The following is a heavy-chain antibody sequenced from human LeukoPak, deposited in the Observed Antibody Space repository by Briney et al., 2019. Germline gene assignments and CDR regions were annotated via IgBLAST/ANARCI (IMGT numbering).Heavy chain of an antibody. CDR1: GFTFSNAW. Sequence: GGSLRLSCAASGFTFSNAWMSWVRQAPGKGLEWVGRIKSKTDGGTTDYAAPVKGRFTISRDDSKNTLYLQMNSLKTEDTAVYYCPTDGAPLPYGDYADYWGQGTLVTVSS. CDR2: IKSKTDGGTT. CDR3: PTDGAPLPYGDYADY. J-gene: IGHJ4*02. D-gene: IGHD4-17*01. V-gene: IGHV3-15*01.